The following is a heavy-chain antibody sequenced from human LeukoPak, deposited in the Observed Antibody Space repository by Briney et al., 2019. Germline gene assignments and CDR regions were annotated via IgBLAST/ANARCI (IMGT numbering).Heavy chain of an antibody. CDR1: GYTFTSYA. CDR2: INTNTGNP. Sequence: GASVKVSCKASGYTFTSYAMNWVRLAPGQGLEWMGWINTNTGNPTYAQGFTGRFVFSLDTSVSTAYLQISSLKAEDTAVYYCASVDCSGGSCYYDYWGQGTLVTVSS. D-gene: IGHD2-15*01. J-gene: IGHJ4*02. V-gene: IGHV7-4-1*02. CDR3: ASVDCSGGSCYYDY.